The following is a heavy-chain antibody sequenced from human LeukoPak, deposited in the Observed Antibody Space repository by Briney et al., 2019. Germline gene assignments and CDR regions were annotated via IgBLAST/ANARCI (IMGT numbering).Heavy chain of an antibody. Sequence: TSETLSLTCTVSGGSISRYYWSWIWQPPGKGLEWIGHIYYGGSTNYNPSLKSRVTISVDTSKNQFSLKLSSVTAADTAVYYCARLPRDGFLFDIWGQGTMVVVSS. CDR3: ARLPRDGFLFDI. D-gene: IGHD1-26*01. CDR1: GGSISRYY. J-gene: IGHJ3*02. V-gene: IGHV4-59*01. CDR2: IYYGGST.